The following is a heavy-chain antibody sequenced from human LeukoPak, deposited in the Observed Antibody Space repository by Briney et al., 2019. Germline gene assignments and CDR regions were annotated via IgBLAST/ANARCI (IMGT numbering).Heavy chain of an antibody. D-gene: IGHD3-3*01. CDR1: GYSFTSYW. V-gene: IGHV5-51*01. CDR2: IYPGDSDT. Sequence: GESLKISCEGSGYSFTSYWIGWVRQMPGKGLEWMGIIYPGDSDTRYSPSFQGQVTISADKSISTAYLQWSSLKASDTAMYYCARRDLYYDFWSGPYAFDIWGQGTMVTVSS. J-gene: IGHJ3*02. CDR3: ARRDLYYDFWSGPYAFDI.